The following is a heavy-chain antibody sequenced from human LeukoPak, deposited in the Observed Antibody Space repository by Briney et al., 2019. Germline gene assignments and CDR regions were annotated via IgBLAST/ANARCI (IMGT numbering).Heavy chain of an antibody. V-gene: IGHV3-33*01. Sequence: PGGSLRLSCAASGFTFSSYGMHWVRQAPGKGLEWVAVIWYDGSNKYYADSVKGRFTISRDNSKNTLYLQMNSLRAEDTAVYYWARGGACGGDCYFFDYWGQGTLVTVSS. CDR1: GFTFSSYG. CDR2: IWYDGSNK. D-gene: IGHD2-21*02. J-gene: IGHJ4*02. CDR3: ARGGACGGDCYFFDY.